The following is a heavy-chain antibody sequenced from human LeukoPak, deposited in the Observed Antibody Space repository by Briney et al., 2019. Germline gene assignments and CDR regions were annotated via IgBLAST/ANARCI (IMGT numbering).Heavy chain of an antibody. CDR3: AAGPPGASWFMDV. J-gene: IGHJ6*03. Sequence: GASVKVSCKASGYTFTTYDINWVRQATGQGLEWMGWMNTKSGNTGHAQKFQGRVTITRDTSISTVYMELSSLRSEDTAVYYCAAGPPGASWFMDVWGKGTTVIVSS. V-gene: IGHV1-8*03. D-gene: IGHD3-22*01. CDR1: GYTFTTYD. CDR2: MNTKSGNT.